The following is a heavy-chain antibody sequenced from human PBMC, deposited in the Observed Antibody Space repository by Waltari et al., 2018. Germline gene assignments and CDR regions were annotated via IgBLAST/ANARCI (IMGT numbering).Heavy chain of an antibody. D-gene: IGHD6-19*01. CDR2: VSAYKGNT. CDR3: ARIGETGWPFHSFDF. J-gene: IGHJ3*01. Sequence: QVHLVQSGDEVKQPGASVKVSCKASGYTFRNYAVTWIQQAPGQGLEWVGFVSAYKGNTDYAQRFKGRVTMTTDTSTSTVYMELWGLRSDDTAIYYCARIGETGWPFHSFDFWGQGTMVTVSS. CDR1: GYTFRNYA. V-gene: IGHV1-18*01.